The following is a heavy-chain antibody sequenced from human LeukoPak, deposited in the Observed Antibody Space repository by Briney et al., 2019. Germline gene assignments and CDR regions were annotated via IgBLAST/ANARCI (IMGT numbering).Heavy chain of an antibody. CDR2: IYWDDNE. D-gene: IGHD1-26*01. Sequence: ESGPTLVNPTQTLTLTCTFSGFSLTTTGVGVGWIRQPPGKALEWLALIYWDDNEHYSPSLKSRLTITKDTSKNQVVLTMTNMDPVDTATYYCAHRDLVGGTEVFDIWGQGTMVTVSS. CDR1: GFSLTTTGVG. J-gene: IGHJ3*02. CDR3: AHRDLVGGTEVFDI. V-gene: IGHV2-5*02.